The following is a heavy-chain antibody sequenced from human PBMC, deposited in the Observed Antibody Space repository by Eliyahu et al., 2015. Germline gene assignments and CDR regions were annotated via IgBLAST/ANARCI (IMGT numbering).Heavy chain of an antibody. D-gene: IGHD2-15*01. J-gene: IGHJ4*02. V-gene: IGHV3-33*01. CDR2: IWYDGSNK. CDR1: GFTFXSYG. CDR3: ARDGAKGGVVVAHFDY. Sequence: QVQLVESGGGVVQPGXSLRLSCAASGFTFXSYGMHWVRQAPGKGLEWVAVIWYDGSNKYYADSVKGRFTISRDNSKNTLYLQMNSLRAEDTAVYYCARDGAKGGVVVAHFDYWGQGTLVTVSS.